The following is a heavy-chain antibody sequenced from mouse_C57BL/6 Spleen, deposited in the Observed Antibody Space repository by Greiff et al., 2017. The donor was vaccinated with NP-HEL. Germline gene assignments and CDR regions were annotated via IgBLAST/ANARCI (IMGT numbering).Heavy chain of an antibody. V-gene: IGHV1-55*01. Sequence: QVQLQQPGAELVKPGASVKMSCKASGYTFTSYWITWVKQRPGQGLEWIGDIYPGSGSTNYNEKFKSKATLTVDTSSSTAYMQLSSLTSEDSAVYYCARAPSCGSSSDYWGQGTTLTVSS. CDR2: IYPGSGST. CDR1: GYTFTSYW. J-gene: IGHJ2*01. D-gene: IGHD1-1*01. CDR3: ARAPSCGSSSDY.